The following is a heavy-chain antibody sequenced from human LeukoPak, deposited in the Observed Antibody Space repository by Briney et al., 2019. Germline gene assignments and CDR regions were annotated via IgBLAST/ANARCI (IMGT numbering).Heavy chain of an antibody. D-gene: IGHD1-7*01. Sequence: GGSLRLSCAASGFTFSSYWMSWVRQAPGKGLEWVANIKQDGSEKYYVDSVKGRFTISRDNAKKSLFLQMNSLRAEDTAVYYCARYNWNYFYWFDPWGQGTLVTVSS. CDR3: ARYNWNYFYWFDP. J-gene: IGHJ5*02. V-gene: IGHV3-7*04. CDR1: GFTFSSYW. CDR2: IKQDGSEK.